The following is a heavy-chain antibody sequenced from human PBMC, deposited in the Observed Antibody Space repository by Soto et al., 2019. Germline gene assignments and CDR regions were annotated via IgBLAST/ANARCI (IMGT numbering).Heavy chain of an antibody. Sequence: SETLSLTCTVSGGSISSYYWSWIRQPPGKGLEWIGYIYYSGSTNYNPSLKSRVTISVDTSKNQFSLKLSSVTAADTAVYYCARSSTILGTVFDYWGQGTLVTVSS. CDR3: ARSSTILGTVFDY. J-gene: IGHJ4*02. CDR2: IYYSGST. V-gene: IGHV4-59*01. D-gene: IGHD3-3*01. CDR1: GGSISSYY.